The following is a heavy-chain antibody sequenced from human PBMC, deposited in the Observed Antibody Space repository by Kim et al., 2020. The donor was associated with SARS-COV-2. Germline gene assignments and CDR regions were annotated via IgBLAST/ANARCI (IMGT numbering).Heavy chain of an antibody. CDR1: GYPFIDYY. D-gene: IGHD3-10*01. J-gene: IGHJ5*02. CDR3: ARRPTGRGSYEFDR. CDR2: VFSRDSDT. Sequence: GESLKISCKASGYPFIDYYIVWVRQMPGIGLEWMGLVFSRDSDTRYSPSFQGQVTISADRSINTAYLHWSRLEASDSAMYFCARRPTGRGSYEFDRWGQGTLVTVSA. V-gene: IGHV5-51*01.